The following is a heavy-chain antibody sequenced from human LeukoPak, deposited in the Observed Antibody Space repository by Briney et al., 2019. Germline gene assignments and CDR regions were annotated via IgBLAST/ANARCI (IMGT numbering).Heavy chain of an antibody. J-gene: IGHJ4*02. V-gene: IGHV1-18*01. CDR1: GYTFTSYG. Sequence: ASVKVSCKASGYTFTSYGISWVRQAPGQGLEWMGWISAYNGNTNYAQKLQGRVTMTTGTSTSTAYMELRSLRSDDRAVYYCARISGSRPRYYFDYWGQGPLVTVSS. CDR2: ISAYNGNT. CDR3: ARISGSRPRYYFDY. D-gene: IGHD1-26*01.